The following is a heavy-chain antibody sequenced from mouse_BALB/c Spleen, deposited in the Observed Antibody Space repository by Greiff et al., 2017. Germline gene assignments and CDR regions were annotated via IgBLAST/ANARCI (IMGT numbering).Heavy chain of an antibody. CDR3: ARNRYGSSRYYFDY. D-gene: IGHD1-1*01. Sequence: VKLMESGPGLVQPSQSLSITCTVSGFSLTSYGVHWVRQSPGKGLEWLGVIWSGGSTDYNAAFISRLSISKDNSKSQVFFKMNSLQANDTAIYYCARNRYGSSRYYFDYWGQGTTLTVSS. CDR2: IWSGGST. V-gene: IGHV2-2*02. J-gene: IGHJ2*01. CDR1: GFSLTSYG.